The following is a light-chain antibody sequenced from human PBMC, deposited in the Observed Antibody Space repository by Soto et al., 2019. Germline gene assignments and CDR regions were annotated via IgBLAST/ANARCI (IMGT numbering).Light chain of an antibody. CDR3: SSYTGSSTLDV. J-gene: IGLJ1*01. CDR1: SSDVGGYNY. Sequence: QSALTQPASVSGSPGQSITISCTGTSSDVGGYNYVSWYQQHPGEAPKLLIYDVSNRPSVVSNRFSGSKSGNTASLTISGLQAEDEADYYCSSYTGSSTLDVFGTGTKVTVL. CDR2: DVS. V-gene: IGLV2-14*03.